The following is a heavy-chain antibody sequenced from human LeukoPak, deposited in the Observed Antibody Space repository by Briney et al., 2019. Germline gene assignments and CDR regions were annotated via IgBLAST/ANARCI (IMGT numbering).Heavy chain of an antibody. CDR1: GFTFSKSD. CDR3: AKKGTSWSPRFDP. CDR2: ISASGATT. D-gene: IGHD6-13*01. V-gene: IGHV3-23*01. Sequence: GSLRLSCAASGFTFSKSDMIWVRKAPGKGLEWVSIISASGATTFYADSVRGRFTISRDNSENTLYLELNSLRDEDTAMYHCAKKGTSWSPRFDPWGQGILVTVSS. J-gene: IGHJ5*02.